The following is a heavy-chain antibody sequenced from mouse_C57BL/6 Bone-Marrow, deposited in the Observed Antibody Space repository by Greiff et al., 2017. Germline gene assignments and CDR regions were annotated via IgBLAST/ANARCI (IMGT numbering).Heavy chain of an antibody. J-gene: IGHJ2*01. D-gene: IGHD1-1*01. CDR1: GFTFSSYG. Sequence: QRVESGGDLVKPGGSLKLSCAASGFTFSSYGMSWVRPTPDKRLEWVATISSGGSYTYYPDSVTGRFTISRDNAKNTLYLQMSSLKSEDTAMYYCASLHYYGSSYDYFDYWGQGTTLTVSS. CDR3: ASLHYYGSSYDYFDY. V-gene: IGHV5-6*01. CDR2: ISSGGSYT.